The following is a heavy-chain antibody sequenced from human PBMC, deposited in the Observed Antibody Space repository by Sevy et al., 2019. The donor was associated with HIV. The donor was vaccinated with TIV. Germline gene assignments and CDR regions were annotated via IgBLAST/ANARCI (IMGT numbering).Heavy chain of an antibody. CDR1: GGSFSGYY. CDR2: INRSGST. CDR3: ARGPDSSGWIDY. D-gene: IGHD6-19*01. J-gene: IGHJ4*02. V-gene: IGHV4-34*01. Sequence: SETLSLTCAVYGGSFSGYYWSWIRQPPGKGLEWIGEINRSGSTNYNPSLKSRVTISVDTSKNQFSLKLSSVTAADTAVYYCARGPDSSGWIDYWGQGTLVTVSS.